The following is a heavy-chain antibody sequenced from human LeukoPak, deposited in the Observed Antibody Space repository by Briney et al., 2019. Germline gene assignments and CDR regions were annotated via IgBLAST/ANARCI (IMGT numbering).Heavy chain of an antibody. CDR1: GGTFSSYA. CDR2: IIPIFGTA. J-gene: IGHJ4*02. D-gene: IGHD3-3*01. Sequence: ASVKVSCKASGGTFSSYAISWVRQAPGQGLERMGGIIPIFGTANYAQKFQGRVTITADESTSTAYMELSSLRSEDTAVYYCARDSITIFGVVTPRRFYFDYWGQGTLVTVSS. CDR3: ARDSITIFGVVTPRRFYFDY. V-gene: IGHV1-69*01.